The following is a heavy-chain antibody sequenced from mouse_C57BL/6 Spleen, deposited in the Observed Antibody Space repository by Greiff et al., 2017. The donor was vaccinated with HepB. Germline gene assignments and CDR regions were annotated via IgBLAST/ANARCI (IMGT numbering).Heavy chain of an antibody. CDR1: GYTFTSYW. CDR2: TNPTNGRT. CDR3: ARIQQIVAPYFDY. J-gene: IGHJ2*01. D-gene: IGHD1-1*01. Sequence: VQLQQSGADLVKAGASVKMSCKASGYTFTSYWMHWVKQRLGQGLEWFAETNPTNGRTYYNEKFKSKATLTVDKSSSTAYMLLSRPTFEDSAVYYCARIQQIVAPYFDYWGQGTTLIVSS. V-gene: IGHV1S81*02.